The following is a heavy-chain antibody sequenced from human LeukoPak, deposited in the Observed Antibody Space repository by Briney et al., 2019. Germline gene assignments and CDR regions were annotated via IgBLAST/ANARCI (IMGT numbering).Heavy chain of an antibody. CDR2: ISAYNGNT. D-gene: IGHD6-6*01. CDR3: AKAGILQASSSGLQYFDL. J-gene: IGHJ2*01. V-gene: IGHV1-18*01. CDR1: GYTFRNYG. Sequence: ASVKVSCKASGYTFRNYGISWVRQAPGQGLEWMGWISAYNGNTKYAQKLQGRVTMTTDTSTNTAYMELRSLRSDDTAVYHCAKAGILQASSSGLQYFDLWGRGTLVTASS.